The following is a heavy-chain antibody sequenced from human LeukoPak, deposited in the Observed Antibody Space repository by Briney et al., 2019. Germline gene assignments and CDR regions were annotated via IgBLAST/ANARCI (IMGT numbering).Heavy chain of an antibody. CDR3: AKLEPYYYDSSGYSEHYFDY. V-gene: IGHV3-53*01. CDR1: GFTVSSNC. CDR2: IYSGGST. J-gene: IGHJ4*02. D-gene: IGHD3-22*01. Sequence: PGGSLRLSCAASGFTVSSNCMSWVRQAPGKGLEWVSVIYSGGSTYYADSVKGRFTISRDNSKNTLYLQMNSLRAEDTAVYYCAKLEPYYYDSSGYSEHYFDYWGQGTLVTVSS.